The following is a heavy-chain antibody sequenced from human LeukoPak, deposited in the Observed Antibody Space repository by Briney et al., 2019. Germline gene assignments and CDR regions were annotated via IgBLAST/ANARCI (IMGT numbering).Heavy chain of an antibody. CDR2: ISYDGSNK. D-gene: IGHD3-10*01. Sequence: TGGSLRLSCAASGFTFSSYGMHWVRQAPGKGLGWVAVISYDGSNKYYADSVKGRFTISRDNSKNTLYLQMNSLRAEDTAVYYCAKDLLRFGESCFDYWGQGTLVTVSS. CDR3: AKDLLRFGESCFDY. CDR1: GFTFSSYG. J-gene: IGHJ4*02. V-gene: IGHV3-30*18.